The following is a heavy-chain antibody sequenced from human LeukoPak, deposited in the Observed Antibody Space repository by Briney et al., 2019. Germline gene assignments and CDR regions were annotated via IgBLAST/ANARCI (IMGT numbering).Heavy chain of an antibody. D-gene: IGHD2-2*01. V-gene: IGHV1-3*03. Sequence: ASVKVSCKASEYTFTNFAIHWVRQAPGRRLEWMGWINAGHGNTKYSEDFQGRVTITRDTSASTAYMELSSLKSEDMAVYYCARSGYCSTTSCYYYYMDVWGKGTTVTVSS. CDR1: EYTFTNFA. CDR3: ARSGYCSTTSCYYYYMDV. J-gene: IGHJ6*03. CDR2: INAGHGNT.